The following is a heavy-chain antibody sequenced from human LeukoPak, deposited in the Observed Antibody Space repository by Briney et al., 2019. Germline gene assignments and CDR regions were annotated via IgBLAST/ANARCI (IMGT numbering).Heavy chain of an antibody. Sequence: AAVKASCKAPGYTFTSYGISGVRQAPGQGLEWMGWISAYNGNTNYAQKLQGRVTMTTDTSTSTAYMELRSLRSDDTAVYYCARDLSSWGSGSYPYWGQGTLVTVSS. D-gene: IGHD3-10*01. CDR2: ISAYNGNT. CDR1: GYTFTSYG. CDR3: ARDLSSWGSGSYPY. V-gene: IGHV1-18*04. J-gene: IGHJ4*02.